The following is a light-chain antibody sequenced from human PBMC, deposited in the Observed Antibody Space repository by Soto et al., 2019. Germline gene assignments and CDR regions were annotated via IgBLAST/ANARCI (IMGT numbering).Light chain of an antibody. CDR1: QSISSW. CDR3: QQYNSYSQT. CDR2: DAS. V-gene: IGKV1-5*01. J-gene: IGKJ1*01. Sequence: DIKITQSPSTLAASVGDRVTITCRASQSISSWLAWYQQKKGKAPKILIYDASSLESGVPSRFSGSGSGTEFTLTISSLQPDDFETYYCQQYNSYSQTFGQGTKVDIK.